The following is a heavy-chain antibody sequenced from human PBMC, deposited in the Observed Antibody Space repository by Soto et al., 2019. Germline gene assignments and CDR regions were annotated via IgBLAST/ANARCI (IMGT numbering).Heavy chain of an antibody. V-gene: IGHV4-61*01. D-gene: IGHD3-3*01. J-gene: IGHJ6*04. CDR3: ARESYVLRFLEWWPRGGGMDV. Sequence: PSETLSLTCTVSGGSVSSGSYYWSWIRQPPGKGLEWIGYIYYSGSTHYNPSLKSRVTISVDTSKNQFSLKLSSVTAADTAVYYCARESYVLRFLEWWPRGGGMDVWGEGTTVTVSS. CDR2: IYYSGST. CDR1: GGSVSSGSYY.